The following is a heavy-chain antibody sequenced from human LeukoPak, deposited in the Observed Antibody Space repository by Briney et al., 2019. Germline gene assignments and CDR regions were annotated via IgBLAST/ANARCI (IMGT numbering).Heavy chain of an antibody. Sequence: PGGSLRLSCAASGLTFSSYTMNWVRQAPGKGLEWLSYISSSGSTIYCADSVKGRFTISRDNAKNSLYLQMNSLRAEDTAVYYCARDLCGDYDFDYWGQGTLVTVSS. V-gene: IGHV3-48*01. CDR1: GLTFSSYT. J-gene: IGHJ4*02. CDR2: ISSSGSTI. CDR3: ARDLCGDYDFDY. D-gene: IGHD4-17*01.